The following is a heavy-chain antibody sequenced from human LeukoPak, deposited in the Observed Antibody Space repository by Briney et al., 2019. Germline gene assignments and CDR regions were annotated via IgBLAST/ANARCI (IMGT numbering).Heavy chain of an antibody. CDR3: ASGPRLYYYDSSGYYYSSGLGAFDI. D-gene: IGHD3-22*01. V-gene: IGHV4-61*02. Sequence: SQTLSLTCTVSGGSISSGSYYWSWIRQPAGKGLEWIGRIYTSGSTNYNPSLKSRVTISVDTSKNQLSLKLSSVTAADTAVYYCASGPRLYYYDSSGYYYSSGLGAFDIWGQGTMVTVSS. CDR2: IYTSGST. J-gene: IGHJ3*02. CDR1: GGSISSGSYY.